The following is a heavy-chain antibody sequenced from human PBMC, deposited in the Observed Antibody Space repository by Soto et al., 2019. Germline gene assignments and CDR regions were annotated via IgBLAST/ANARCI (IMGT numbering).Heavy chain of an antibody. J-gene: IGHJ4*02. D-gene: IGHD3-22*01. V-gene: IGHV3-23*01. CDR1: GFTFSNYA. CDR2: TTETGTGT. Sequence: EVLLLESGGGLVQPGGSLRLSCAASGFTFSNYAMSWVRQAPGEGLEWVSATTETGTGTYYADSVKGRFTISRDNSKNTLFLQMNSLRAEDTALYYCAKRSDSSGYPPPFDYWGQGTLVTVSS. CDR3: AKRSDSSGYPPPFDY.